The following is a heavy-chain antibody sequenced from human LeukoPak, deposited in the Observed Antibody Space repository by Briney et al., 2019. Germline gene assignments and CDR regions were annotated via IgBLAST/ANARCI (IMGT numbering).Heavy chain of an antibody. CDR1: GYTFTSYD. CDR3: AREAVTPGGNWFDP. Sequence: ASVKVSCKASGYTFTSYDINWVRQATGQGLEWMGWMNPNSGNTGYAQKFQGRVTITRNTSISTAYMELSSLRSEDTAVYYCAREAVTPGGNWFDPWGQGTLVTVSS. D-gene: IGHD3-10*01. V-gene: IGHV1-8*03. CDR2: MNPNSGNT. J-gene: IGHJ5*02.